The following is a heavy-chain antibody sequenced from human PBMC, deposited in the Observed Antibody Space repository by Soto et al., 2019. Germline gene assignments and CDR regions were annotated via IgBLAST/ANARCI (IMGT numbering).Heavy chain of an antibody. J-gene: IGHJ6*03. D-gene: IGHD3-10*01. V-gene: IGHV5-51*01. CDR3: ARHGWFGEWARRYYYCMDV. CDR2: IYPGDSDT. CDR1: GYSFTSYW. Sequence: GESLKISCTGSGYSFTSYWIGWVRQMPGKGLEWMGIIYPGDSDTRYSPSFQGQVTISADKSISTAYLQWSSLKASDTAMYYCARHGWFGEWARRYYYCMDVWGKGTTVTVSS.